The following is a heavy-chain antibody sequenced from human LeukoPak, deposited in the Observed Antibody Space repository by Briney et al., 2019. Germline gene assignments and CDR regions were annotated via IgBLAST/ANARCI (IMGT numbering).Heavy chain of an antibody. J-gene: IGHJ4*02. Sequence: GGSLRLSCAASGFTFSSYAMSWVRQAPGKGLEWVSAISGSGGSTYYADSVRGRFTISRDNSKNTLYLQMNSLRAEDTAVYYCAKDQTPYCYDSSGSHFYHYWGQGTLVTVSS. CDR3: AKDQTPYCYDSSGSHFYHY. CDR2: ISGSGGST. CDR1: GFTFSSYA. V-gene: IGHV3-23*01. D-gene: IGHD3-22*01.